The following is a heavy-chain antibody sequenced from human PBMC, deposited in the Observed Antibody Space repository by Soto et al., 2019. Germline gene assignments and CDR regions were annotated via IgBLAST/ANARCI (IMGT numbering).Heavy chain of an antibody. J-gene: IGHJ6*02. V-gene: IGHV3-15*07. CDR2: IKSKTDGGTT. Sequence: GGSLRLSCAASGFTFSNAWMNWVRQAPGKGLEWVGRIKSKTDGGTTDYAAPVKGRFTISRDDSKNTLYLQMNSLKTEDTAVYYCTTNVIPIAVAGTSKYYYYGMDVWGQGTTVTVSS. CDR1: GFTFSNAW. CDR3: TTNVIPIAVAGTSKYYYYGMDV. D-gene: IGHD6-19*01.